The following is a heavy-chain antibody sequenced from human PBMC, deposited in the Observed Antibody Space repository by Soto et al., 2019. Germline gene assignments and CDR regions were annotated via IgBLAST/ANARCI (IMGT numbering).Heavy chain of an antibody. CDR2: IYPGDSDI. Sequence: GESLKISCKGSGYSFTSYWIGWVRQMPGKGLEWMGIIYPGDSDIRYSPSFQGQVTMSADKSISTAYLQWSSLKASDTAMYYCARRNYYDSGRFYFDYWCQGTLVPVSS. D-gene: IGHD3-10*01. J-gene: IGHJ4*02. V-gene: IGHV5-51*01. CDR1: GYSFTSYW. CDR3: ARRNYYDSGRFYFDY.